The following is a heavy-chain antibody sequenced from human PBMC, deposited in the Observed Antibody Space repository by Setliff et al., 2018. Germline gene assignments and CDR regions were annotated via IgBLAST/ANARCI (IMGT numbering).Heavy chain of an antibody. D-gene: IGHD5-12*01. CDR3: ARGGTFRYFDF. J-gene: IGHJ4*02. Sequence: SETLSLTCTVSDGSLSTYYWSWTRQPPGKGLEFIGYVYYSGTANYSPSLRSRLTISVDTSKNQFSLKLGSVTAADTAVYYCARGGTFRYFDFCGQGAPVTVSS. CDR2: VYYSGTA. V-gene: IGHV4-59*01. CDR1: DGSLSTYY.